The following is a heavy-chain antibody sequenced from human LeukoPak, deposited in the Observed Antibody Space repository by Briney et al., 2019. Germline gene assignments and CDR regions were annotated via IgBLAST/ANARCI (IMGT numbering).Heavy chain of an antibody. CDR2: ISSSSSYI. J-gene: IGHJ4*02. D-gene: IGHD6-13*01. V-gene: IGHV3-21*01. CDR1: GFTLSSYS. CDR3: ARAGVAAAGPFDY. Sequence: GGSLRLSCAASGFTLSSYSMNWVRQAPGKGLEWVSSISSSSSYIYYADSVKGRFTISRDNAKNSLYLQMNSLRAEDTAVYYCARAGVAAAGPFDYWGQGTLVTVSS.